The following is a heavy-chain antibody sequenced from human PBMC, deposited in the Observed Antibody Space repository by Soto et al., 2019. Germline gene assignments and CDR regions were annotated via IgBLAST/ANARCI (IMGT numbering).Heavy chain of an antibody. V-gene: IGHV3-23*01. J-gene: IGHJ4*02. CDR2: ISGSGGST. CDR3: AKAPMVADNFDY. CDR1: GFTFSSYS. Sequence: GGSLSLSCAASGFTFSSYSMSWVRQAPGKGLEWVSAISGSGGSTYYADSVKGRFTISRDNSKNTLYLQMNSLRAEDTAVYYCAKAPMVADNFDYWGQGTLVTVSS. D-gene: IGHD3-10*01.